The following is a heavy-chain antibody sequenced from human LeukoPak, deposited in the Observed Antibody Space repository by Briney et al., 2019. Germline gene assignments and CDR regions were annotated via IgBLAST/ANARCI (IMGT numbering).Heavy chain of an antibody. V-gene: IGHV1-2*02. CDR2: INPNSGDT. Sequence: ASVKVSCKASGYTFTDYYMHWVRQAPGQGGEWMGWINPNSGDTNYAQKFQGGVTMTRDTSISTAHMELSRLRSDDTAVYYCARANFLYCSSTTCLFDYWGQGTLVIVSS. CDR1: GYTFTDYY. J-gene: IGHJ4*02. CDR3: ARANFLYCSSTTCLFDY. D-gene: IGHD2-2*01.